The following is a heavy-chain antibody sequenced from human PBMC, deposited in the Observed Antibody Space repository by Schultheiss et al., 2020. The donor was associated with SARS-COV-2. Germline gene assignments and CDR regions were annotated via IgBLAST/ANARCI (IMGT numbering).Heavy chain of an antibody. CDR2: IKSKTDGGTT. CDR1: GFTFSNAW. J-gene: IGHJ6*03. V-gene: IGHV3-15*01. Sequence: GGSLRLSCAASGFTFSNAWMSWVRQAPGKGLEWVGRIKSKTDGGTTDYAAPVKGRFTISRDDSKNTLYLQMNSLKTEDTAVYYCARTSAPADYYYMDVWGKGTTVTVSS. CDR3: ARTSAPADYYYMDV. D-gene: IGHD1-1*01.